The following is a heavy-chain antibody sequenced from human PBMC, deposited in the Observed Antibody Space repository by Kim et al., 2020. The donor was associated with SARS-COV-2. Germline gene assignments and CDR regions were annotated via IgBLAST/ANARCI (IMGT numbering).Heavy chain of an antibody. Sequence: ASVKVSCKASGYTFTGYYMHWVRQAPGQGLEWMGWINPNSGGTNYAQKFQGRVTMTRDTSISTAYMELSRLRSDDTAVYYCARKDTVTNGNYYYYGMDVWGQGTTVTVSS. CDR3: ARKDTVTNGNYYYYGMDV. CDR2: INPNSGGT. V-gene: IGHV1-2*02. CDR1: GYTFTGYY. J-gene: IGHJ6*02. D-gene: IGHD4-17*01.